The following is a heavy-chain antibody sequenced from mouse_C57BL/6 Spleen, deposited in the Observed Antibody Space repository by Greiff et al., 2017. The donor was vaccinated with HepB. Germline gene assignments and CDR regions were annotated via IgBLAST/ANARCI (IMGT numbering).Heavy chain of an antibody. D-gene: IGHD1-2*01. CDR3: ARRDYGHWYFDV. V-gene: IGHV1-66*01. CDR2: IYPGSGNT. J-gene: IGHJ1*03. CDR1: GYSFTSYY. Sequence: VQLQQSGPELVKPGASVKISCKASGYSFTSYYIHWVKQRPGQGLEWIGWIYPGSGNTKYNEKFKGKSTLTADTSSSTAYMQLSSLTSEDSAVYYCARRDYGHWYFDVWGTGTTVTVSS.